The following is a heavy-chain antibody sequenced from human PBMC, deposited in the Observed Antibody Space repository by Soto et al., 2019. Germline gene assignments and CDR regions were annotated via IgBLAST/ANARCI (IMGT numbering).Heavy chain of an antibody. Sequence: GGSLILSCAASGFTFSSYFMHWVRQAPGKGLEWVAVISYDGSNKYYADSVKGRFTISRDNSKNTLYLQMNSLRAEDTAVYYCAKSDFWSGYLEGYFDYWGQGTLVTVSS. V-gene: IGHV3-30*18. J-gene: IGHJ4*02. CDR2: ISYDGSNK. CDR3: AKSDFWSGYLEGYFDY. CDR1: GFTFSSYF. D-gene: IGHD3-3*01.